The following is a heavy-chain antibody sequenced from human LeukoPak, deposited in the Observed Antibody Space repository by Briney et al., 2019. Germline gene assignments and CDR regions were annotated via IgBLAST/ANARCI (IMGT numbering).Heavy chain of an antibody. CDR1: GFTFSSYS. CDR2: ISSSSSYI. Sequence: PGGSLRLSCAACGFTFSSYSMNWVRQAPGKGLEWVSSISSSSSYIYYADSVKGRFTISRDNAKNSLYLQMNSLRAEDTAVYYCARNADFRSGYDYYYYYGMDVWGQGTTVTVSS. D-gene: IGHD5-12*01. V-gene: IGHV3-21*01. J-gene: IGHJ6*02. CDR3: ARNADFRSGYDYYYYYGMDV.